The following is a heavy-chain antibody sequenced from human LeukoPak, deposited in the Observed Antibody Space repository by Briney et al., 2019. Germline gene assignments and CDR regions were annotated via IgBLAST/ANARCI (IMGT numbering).Heavy chain of an antibody. CDR3: AKVDTTSFLVDN. V-gene: IGHV3-53*01. D-gene: IGHD1-26*01. Sequence: GGSLRLSCAASGFAFSTHYMNWVRQAPGKGLEWVSIIFSAGTTYYADSVQGRFIMSRDNSKSTVYLQMNNLRAEDTAVYYCAKVDTTSFLVDNWGQGTQVTISS. CDR1: GFAFSTHY. CDR2: IFSAGTT. J-gene: IGHJ4*02.